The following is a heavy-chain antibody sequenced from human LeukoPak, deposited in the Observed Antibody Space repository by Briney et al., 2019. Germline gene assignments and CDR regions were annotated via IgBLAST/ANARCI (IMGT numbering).Heavy chain of an antibody. D-gene: IGHD2/OR15-2a*01. CDR3: AEGTTA. Sequence: GGSLRLSCAASGFHFTNHWMSWVRQAPGKGLEWVANINQDGSEKFYVDSVKGRFTISRDNAKNSLYLQVNSLRAEDTAVYYCAEGTTAWGQGTLVTVSS. CDR2: INQDGSEK. V-gene: IGHV3-7*01. CDR1: GFHFTNHW. J-gene: IGHJ5*02.